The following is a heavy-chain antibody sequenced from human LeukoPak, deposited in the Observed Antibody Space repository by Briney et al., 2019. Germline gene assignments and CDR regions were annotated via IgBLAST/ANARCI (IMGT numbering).Heavy chain of an antibody. CDR1: GGTFSSYA. CDR3: ARFSGYDPTDY. Sequence: ASVKVSCKASGGTFSSYAISWVRQAPGQGLEWMGGIIPIFGTANYAQKFQGRVTMTTDTSTSTAYMELRSLRSDDTAVYYCARFSGYDPTDYWGQGTLVTVSS. CDR2: IIPIFGTA. J-gene: IGHJ4*02. D-gene: IGHD5-12*01. V-gene: IGHV1-69*05.